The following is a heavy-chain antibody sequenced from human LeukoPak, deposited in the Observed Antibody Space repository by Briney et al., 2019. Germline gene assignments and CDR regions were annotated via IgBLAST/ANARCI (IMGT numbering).Heavy chain of an antibody. V-gene: IGHV3-43*01. CDR2: INRRGHT. CDR3: AKSSSELRGAIDL. D-gene: IGHD3-10*01. Sequence: GGSLRLSCAASGFTFDRFTIHWVRQTPGKGLEWVSLINRRGHTFYADSVKGRFTISRDNSRNSVFLQMNSLRPEDTALYHCAKSSSELRGAIDLWGQGILVAVSS. J-gene: IGHJ1*01. CDR1: GFTFDRFT.